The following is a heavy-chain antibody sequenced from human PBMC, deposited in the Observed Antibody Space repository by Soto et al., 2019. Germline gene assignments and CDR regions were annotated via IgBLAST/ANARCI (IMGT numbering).Heavy chain of an antibody. CDR2: VNPDNGYS. J-gene: IGHJ4*02. Sequence: QVQLVQSGAEVKKPGASVKVSCKASTYTFTKYYIHWVRQAPGQGLEWMGWVNPDNGYSKFTQKFQGRVTMTRDTSITTAYLELTRLQSDDTAVYYCAKAKFDFWSGFWSPSLDIWGQGTLVTVSS. V-gene: IGHV1-2*02. CDR3: AKAKFDFWSGFWSPSLDI. D-gene: IGHD3-3*01. CDR1: TYTFTKYY.